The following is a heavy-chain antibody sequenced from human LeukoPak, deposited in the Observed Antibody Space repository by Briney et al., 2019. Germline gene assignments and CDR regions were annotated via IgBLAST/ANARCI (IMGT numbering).Heavy chain of an antibody. CDR1: GGSITQTNY. J-gene: IGHJ3*02. CDR3: ARGGYSSSWYAYAFDI. D-gene: IGHD6-13*01. CDR2: VNLQGST. V-gene: IGHV4-4*02. Sequence: SETLSLTCDVSGGSITQTNYWTWVRQPPGKGLEWIGEVNLQGSTNYNPSLKSRVTISVDTSKNQFSLKLSSVTAADTAVYYCARGGYSSSWYAYAFDIWGQGTMVTVSS.